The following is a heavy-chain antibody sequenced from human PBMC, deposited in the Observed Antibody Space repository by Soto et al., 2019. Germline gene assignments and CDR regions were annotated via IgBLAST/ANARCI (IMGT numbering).Heavy chain of an antibody. D-gene: IGHD2-21*02. CDR1: GGSISSGGYS. V-gene: IGHV4-30-2*01. CDR3: AREEVVVTAIDYYYYGMDV. J-gene: IGHJ6*02. Sequence: PSETLSLTCAVSGGSISSGGYSWSWIRQPPGKGLEWIGYIYHSGSTYYNPSLKSRVTISVDTSKNQFSLKLSSVTAADTAVYYCAREEVVVTAIDYYYYGMDVWGQGTTVTVSS. CDR2: IYHSGST.